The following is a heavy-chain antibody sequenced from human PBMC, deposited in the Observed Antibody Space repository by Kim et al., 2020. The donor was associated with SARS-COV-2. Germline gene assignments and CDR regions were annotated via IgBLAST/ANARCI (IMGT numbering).Heavy chain of an antibody. CDR1: EFTFSYYW. J-gene: IGHJ3*01. CDR3: ARDDTHCSGCICYDAFDL. V-gene: IGHV3-7*01. Sequence: GGSLRLSCAASEFTFSYYWMTWVRLAPGKGLEWVANIKRDGSAEHYVDSVKGRFTISRDNVKNTLYLQMNSLRVEDTAVYYCARDDTHCSGCICYDAFDLWGQGTMVTVSS. CDR2: IKRDGSAE. D-gene: IGHD2-15*01.